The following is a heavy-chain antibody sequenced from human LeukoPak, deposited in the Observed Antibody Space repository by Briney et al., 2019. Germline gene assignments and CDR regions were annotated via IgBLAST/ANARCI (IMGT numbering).Heavy chain of an antibody. J-gene: IGHJ4*02. CDR2: IYYSGST. CDR1: GGSFSSSSYY. Sequence: SETLSLTCTVSGGSFSSSSYYWGWIRQPPGKGLEWIGSIYYSGSTYYNPSLKSRVTISVDTSKNQFSLKLSSVTAADTAVYYCARAAGIQLWLTYFDYWGRGTLVTVSS. D-gene: IGHD5-18*01. V-gene: IGHV4-39*07. CDR3: ARAAGIQLWLTYFDY.